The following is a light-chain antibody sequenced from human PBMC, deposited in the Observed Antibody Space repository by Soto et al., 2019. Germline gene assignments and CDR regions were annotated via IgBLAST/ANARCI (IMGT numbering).Light chain of an antibody. V-gene: IGLV2-14*01. CDR2: ASS. Sequence: QSALAQPASVSGSPGQSITISCTGTSSDVGSYNYVSWYQHHPVKAPRLMIYASSNRPSGVSHRFSGSRSGNTASLTISGLQAEDEADYYCSSYTSGSTLYVFGTGTRSPS. J-gene: IGLJ1*01. CDR3: SSYTSGSTLYV. CDR1: SSDVGSYNY.